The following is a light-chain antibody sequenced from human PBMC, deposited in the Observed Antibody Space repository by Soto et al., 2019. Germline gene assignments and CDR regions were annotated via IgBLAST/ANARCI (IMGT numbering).Light chain of an antibody. CDR2: HAS. CDR1: QTINNW. CDR3: QHYNSYPWT. V-gene: IGKV1-5*01. J-gene: IGKJ1*01. Sequence: DIQMTQSPSTLSASIGDRVTITCRASQTINNWLAWYQQKPGKAPNLLIYHASNLETGVPSRFSGSAFGTEFTLTISSLQPDDFATYYCQHYNSYPWTFAQGPKVDI.